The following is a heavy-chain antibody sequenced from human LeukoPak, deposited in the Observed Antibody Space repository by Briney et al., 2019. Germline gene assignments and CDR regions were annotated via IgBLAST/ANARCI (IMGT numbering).Heavy chain of an antibody. D-gene: IGHD2-2*01. Sequence: SETLSLTCAVYGGSFSGYYWSWIRQPPGKGLEWIGEINHSGSTNYNPSLKSRVTISVDTPKNQFSLKLSSVTAADTAVYYCARGHQYYFDYWGQGTLVTVSS. CDR3: ARGHQYYFDY. CDR2: INHSGST. J-gene: IGHJ4*02. CDR1: GGSFSGYY. V-gene: IGHV4-34*01.